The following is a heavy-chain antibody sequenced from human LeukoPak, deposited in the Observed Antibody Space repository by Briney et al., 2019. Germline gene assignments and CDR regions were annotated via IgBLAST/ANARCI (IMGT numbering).Heavy chain of an antibody. V-gene: IGHV1-18*01. D-gene: IGHD3-9*01. CDR3: ARGTFPPYYDILTGYYWFDY. CDR1: GYTFTSYG. Sequence: ASVKVSCKASGYTFTSYGFSWVRQAPGQGLEWMGWISAYNGNTKYAQKLQGRVTMTRNTSISTAYMELSSLRSEDTAVYYCARGTFPPYYDILTGYYWFDYWGQGTLVTVSS. J-gene: IGHJ4*02. CDR2: ISAYNGNT.